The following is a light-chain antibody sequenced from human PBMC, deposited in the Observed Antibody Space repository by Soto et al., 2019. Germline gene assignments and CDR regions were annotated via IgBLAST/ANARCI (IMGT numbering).Light chain of an antibody. CDR1: QSVSIL. Sequence: ILMRQSPDTLSVPPVGRATISCRASQSVSILLAWYQQKPGQAPRLIIHGDTTMETGIPARFSGSGSGTEFTLNISSLQFEDFAVYYCQQYNNWPCTVGQGTKGDIK. V-gene: IGKV3-15*01. CDR2: GDT. CDR3: QQYNNWPCT. J-gene: IGKJ2*02.